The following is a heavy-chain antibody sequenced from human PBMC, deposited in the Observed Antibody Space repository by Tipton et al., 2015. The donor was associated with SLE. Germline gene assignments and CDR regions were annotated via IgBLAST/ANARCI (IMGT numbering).Heavy chain of an antibody. CDR2: IYSGGST. CDR1: GFTVSSNY. V-gene: IGHV3-53*05. CDR3: ARGLTIAVAGAFDY. J-gene: IGHJ4*02. Sequence: GSLRLSCAASGFTVSSNYMSWVRQAPGKGLEWVSVIYSGGSTYYADSVKGRFTISRDNSKNTLYLQMNSLRAEDTAVYYCARGLTIAVAGAFDYWGQGTLVTVSS. D-gene: IGHD6-19*01.